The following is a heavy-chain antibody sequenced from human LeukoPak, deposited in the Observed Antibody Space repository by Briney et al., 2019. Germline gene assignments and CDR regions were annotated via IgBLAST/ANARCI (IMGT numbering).Heavy chain of an antibody. CDR3: ARDRNYDILTGYYNVISVLDY. J-gene: IGHJ4*02. Sequence: PSETLSLTCTVSGYSISSGYYWGWIRQPPGKGLEWIGSICHSGSTYYNPSLKSRVTISVDTSKNQFSLKLSSVTAADTAVYYCARDRNYDILTGYYNVISVLDYWGQGTLVTVSS. CDR2: ICHSGST. V-gene: IGHV4-38-2*02. D-gene: IGHD3-9*01. CDR1: GYSISSGYY.